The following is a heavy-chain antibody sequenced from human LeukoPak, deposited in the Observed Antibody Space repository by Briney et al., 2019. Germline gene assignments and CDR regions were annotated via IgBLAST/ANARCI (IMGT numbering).Heavy chain of an antibody. CDR1: GFTFSNAW. CDR2: IKGKPDGGTT. Sequence: GGSLRLSCAASGFTFSNAWMSWVRQAPGKGLEWVGRIKGKPDGGTTDYAAPVRGRFTISRDDSRNTFYLQMNSLKTEDTAVYYCATNHFGAGSWDVWGKGTTVTVSS. CDR3: ATNHFGAGSWDV. D-gene: IGHD3-10*01. V-gene: IGHV3-15*01. J-gene: IGHJ6*04.